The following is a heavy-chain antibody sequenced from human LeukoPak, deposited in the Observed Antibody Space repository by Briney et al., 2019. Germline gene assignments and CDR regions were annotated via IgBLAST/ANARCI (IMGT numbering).Heavy chain of an antibody. V-gene: IGHV4-38-2*02. CDR2: IYHSGST. CDR1: GYSISSGYY. J-gene: IGHJ4*02. CDR3: ARFSPRAMGNYLDF. Sequence: PSETLSLTCTVSGYSISSGYYWGWIRQPPGKGLEWIGSIYHSGSTYYNPSLKSRVTISVDTSKNQFSLKLSSVTAADTAVYYCARFSPRAMGNYLDFWRQGTLVTVSS. D-gene: IGHD7-27*01.